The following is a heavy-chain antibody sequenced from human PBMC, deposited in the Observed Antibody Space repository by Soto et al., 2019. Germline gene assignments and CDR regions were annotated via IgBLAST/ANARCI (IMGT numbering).Heavy chain of an antibody. CDR1: GFTFSSYG. CDR3: AKDGPGSSFDY. V-gene: IGHV3-30*18. D-gene: IGHD6-13*01. Sequence: PGGSLRLSCAASGFTFSSYGMHWVRQAPGKGLEWVAVISYDGSNKYYADSVKGRFTISRDNSKNTLYLQMNSLRAEDAAVYYCAKDGPGSSFDYWGQGTLVTVSS. J-gene: IGHJ4*02. CDR2: ISYDGSNK.